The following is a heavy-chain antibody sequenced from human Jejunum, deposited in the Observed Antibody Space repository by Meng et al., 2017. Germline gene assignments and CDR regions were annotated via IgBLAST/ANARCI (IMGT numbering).Heavy chain of an antibody. CDR3: ARDLLDPNIAATGWFDP. V-gene: IGHV4-4*02. CDR1: GCSISNNNL. Sequence: QMRESGPGQVKPSGSLSLTVAASGCSISNNNLWSWVRQPPGKGLEWIGEISHTGRINFNPSLKSRVTMSLDKSKNQFSLDLTSVTGADTAVYYCARDLLDPNIAATGWFDPWGQGTLVTVSS. J-gene: IGHJ5*02. CDR2: ISHTGRI. D-gene: IGHD2/OR15-2a*01.